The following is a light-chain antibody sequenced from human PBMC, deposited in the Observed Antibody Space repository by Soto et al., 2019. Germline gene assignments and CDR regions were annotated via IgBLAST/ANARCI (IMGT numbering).Light chain of an antibody. CDR3: QERSRWPRAT. CDR2: TAS. V-gene: IGKV3-11*01. Sequence: EMVLTQSPATLSLSPGESATLSCRASQTVGHNFAWYQQKSGQPPRLLIHTASSRATGIPARFSGYGSRTDFTLTISSLEPEDIAVYYCQERSRWPRATFGGGTKVVIK. J-gene: IGKJ4*01. CDR1: QTVGHN.